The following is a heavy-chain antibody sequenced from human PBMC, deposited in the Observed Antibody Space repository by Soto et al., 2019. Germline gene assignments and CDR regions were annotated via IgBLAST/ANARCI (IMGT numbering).Heavy chain of an antibody. CDR2: IYYSGST. Sequence: SETLSLTCTVSGGSISSSSYYWGWIRQPPGKGLEWIGSIYYSGSTYYNPSLKSRVTISVDTSKNQFSLKLSSVTAADTAVYYCARHDWLVVVPAVIAYWAQGTLVTVS. D-gene: IGHD2-2*02. CDR1: GGSISSSSYY. V-gene: IGHV4-39*01. J-gene: IGHJ4*02. CDR3: ARHDWLVVVPAVIAY.